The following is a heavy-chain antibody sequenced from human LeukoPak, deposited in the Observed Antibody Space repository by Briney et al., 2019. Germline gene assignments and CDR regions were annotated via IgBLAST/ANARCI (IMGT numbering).Heavy chain of an antibody. D-gene: IGHD6-13*01. J-gene: IGHJ4*02. CDR3: AKDSSSWYFDY. V-gene: IGHV3-23*01. CDR1: GLTFTNYA. Sequence: GGSLRLSCAASGLTFTNYAMTWVRQAPGKGLEWVSTISGSGDITYYADSVKGRFTISRDNSKNTLYLQMNSLRAEDTAVYYCAKDSSSWYFDYWGQGTLVTVSS. CDR2: ISGSGDIT.